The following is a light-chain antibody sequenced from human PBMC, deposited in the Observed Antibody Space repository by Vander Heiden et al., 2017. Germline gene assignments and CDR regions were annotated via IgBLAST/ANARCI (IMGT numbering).Light chain of an antibody. J-gene: IGLJ2*01. V-gene: IGLV2-8*01. Sequence: QSALTQPPSASGSPGQSVTVPCTGTSSDGGGYKYVSWYPPHPGKAPKLMIYEVTKRPSGVPDRFSGSKSGNTASLTVSGLQAEDEADYYCISYAGSNNLVFGGGTKLTVL. CDR3: ISYAGSNNLV. CDR1: SSDGGGYKY. CDR2: EVT.